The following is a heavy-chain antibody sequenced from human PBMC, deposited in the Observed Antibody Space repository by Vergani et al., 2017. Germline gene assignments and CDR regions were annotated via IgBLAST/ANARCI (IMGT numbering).Heavy chain of an antibody. V-gene: IGHV4-39*07. D-gene: IGHD3-10*01. CDR1: GGSISSSSYY. Sequence: QLQLQESGPGVVKHSENLSLTCTVSGGSISSSSYYWGWIRQPPGKGLEWIGSIYYSGSTYYNPSLKSRVTISVDTSKNQFSLKLSSVTAADTAVYYCARNLTYYGSRNNNYCYGMDVWGQGTTVTVSS. CDR2: IYYSGST. CDR3: ARNLTYYGSRNNNYCYGMDV. J-gene: IGHJ6*02.